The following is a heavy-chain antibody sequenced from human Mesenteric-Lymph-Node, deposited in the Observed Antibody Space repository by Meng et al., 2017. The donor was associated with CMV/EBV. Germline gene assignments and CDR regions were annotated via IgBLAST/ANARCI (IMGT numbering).Heavy chain of an antibody. J-gene: IGHJ6*02. CDR1: GFTFSSYG. CDR2: IGGSGGST. CDR3: AKDPIVVPAAPVGQPAGYYGMDV. Sequence: GESLKISCAASGFTFSSYGMSWVRQAPGKGLEWVSGIGGSGGSTYYADSVKGRFTISRDNSKNTLYLQMNSLRAEDTAVYYCAKDPIVVPAAPVGQPAGYYGMDVWGQGTTVTVSS. D-gene: IGHD2-2*01. V-gene: IGHV3-23*01.